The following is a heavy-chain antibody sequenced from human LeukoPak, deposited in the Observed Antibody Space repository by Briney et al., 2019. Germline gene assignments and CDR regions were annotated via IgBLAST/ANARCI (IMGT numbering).Heavy chain of an antibody. CDR2: ISAGATT. Sequence: GGSLRLSCATSGFTFSNYAMSWVRQAPGKGPEWVSAISAGATTYYADSVKGRFTISRDNAKNSLYLQTNSLTAEDTAVYYCARESFAARWDWGQGTLVTVSS. CDR3: ARESFAARWD. J-gene: IGHJ4*02. CDR1: GFTFSNYA. V-gene: IGHV3-23*01. D-gene: IGHD6-6*01.